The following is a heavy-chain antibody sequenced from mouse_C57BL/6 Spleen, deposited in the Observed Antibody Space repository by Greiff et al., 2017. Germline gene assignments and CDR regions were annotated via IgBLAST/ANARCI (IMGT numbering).Heavy chain of an antibody. CDR1: GYTFTGYT. Sequence: VQLQQSGAELVKPGASVKLSCKASGYTFTGYTIHWVKQRSGQGLEWIGWFYPGSGSIKYNEKFKNKDTLTADKSSSTVYMEHSRMTSEESAVYVCARHGSGDRGYSGCYAMDYWGQGTSVTVSS. CDR2: FYPGSGSI. V-gene: IGHV1-62-2*01. D-gene: IGHD1-3*01. J-gene: IGHJ4*01. CDR3: ARHGSGDRGYSGCYAMDY.